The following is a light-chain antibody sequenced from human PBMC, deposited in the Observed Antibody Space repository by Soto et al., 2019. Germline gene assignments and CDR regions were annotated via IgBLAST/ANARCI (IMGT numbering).Light chain of an antibody. CDR3: QQRSNWPPIT. J-gene: IGKJ5*01. V-gene: IGKV3-11*01. CDR1: QSVHNF. Sequence: EIVLTQSPATLSLSPGDRAALSCKASQSVHNFLAWYQQKPGQAPRLLIYGASTRAAGIPARFSGSGSGTDLTLTISILDTEYFAAYYCQQRSNWPPITFGQGTRLYIK. CDR2: GAS.